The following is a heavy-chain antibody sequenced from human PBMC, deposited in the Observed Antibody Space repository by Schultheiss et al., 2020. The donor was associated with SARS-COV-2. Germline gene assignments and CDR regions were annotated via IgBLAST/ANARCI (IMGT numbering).Heavy chain of an antibody. Sequence: GGSLRLSCAASGFTFSSYAMHWVRQAPGKGLEWVSGISWNSGSIGYADSVKGRFTISRDNSKNTLYLQMNSLKTEDTAVYYCHPCSSTSFDYWGQGTLVTVSS. CDR3: HPCSSTSFDY. J-gene: IGHJ4*02. V-gene: IGHV3-23*01. D-gene: IGHD2-2*01. CDR2: ISWNSGSI. CDR1: GFTFSSYA.